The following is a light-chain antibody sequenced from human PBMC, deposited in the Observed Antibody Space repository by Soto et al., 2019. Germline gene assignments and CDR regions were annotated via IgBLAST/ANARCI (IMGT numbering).Light chain of an antibody. CDR2: GAS. J-gene: IGKJ1*01. CDR1: QRVGSK. Sequence: EIVMTQSPDTLSVSPGERTTLSCRASQRVGSKLAWYQQKPGQAPRLLIYGASTRSTGLPARFSGSGSGTEFTLAISSLQSEDFAVYYCQQYNNWSPTFGQGTKVEIK. CDR3: QQYNNWSPT. V-gene: IGKV3-15*01.